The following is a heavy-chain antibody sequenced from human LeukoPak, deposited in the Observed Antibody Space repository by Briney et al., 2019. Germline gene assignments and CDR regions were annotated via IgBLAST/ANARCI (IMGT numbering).Heavy chain of an antibody. CDR1: GFTFSSYE. D-gene: IGHD1-26*01. J-gene: IGHJ4*02. V-gene: IGHV3-48*03. Sequence: PGGSLRLSCAASGFTFSSYEMNWVRQAPGKGLEWVSYISSSGSTIYYADSVKGRFTISRDNSKNTLYLQMNSLRAEDTAVYYCARVSPPSHIVGGNDYWGQGTLVTVSS. CDR2: ISSSGSTI. CDR3: ARVSPPSHIVGGNDY.